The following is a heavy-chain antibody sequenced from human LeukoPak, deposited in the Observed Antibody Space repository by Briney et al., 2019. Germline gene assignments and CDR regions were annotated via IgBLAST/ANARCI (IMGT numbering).Heavy chain of an antibody. Sequence: GGSLRLSCAASRFTFRNYWMRWVRQAPGKGLVWVSRVNGDGGLTHYADSVKGRFTISRDNAKNMLYLQMHSLRAEDTALYFCVRDGDDYNFDYWGQGSLVTVSS. J-gene: IGHJ4*02. D-gene: IGHD5-24*01. CDR2: VNGDGGLT. CDR1: RFTFRNYW. CDR3: VRDGDDYNFDY. V-gene: IGHV3-74*01.